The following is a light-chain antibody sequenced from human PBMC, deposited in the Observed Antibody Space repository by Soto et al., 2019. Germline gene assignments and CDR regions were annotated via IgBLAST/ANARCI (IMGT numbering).Light chain of an antibody. CDR1: SSDVGRYDY. Sequence: QSALTQPASVSGSPGQSIIISSTGTSSDVGRYDYVSWYQHHPGKAPKLMIYEVSSRPSGVSHRFSGSKSGNTASLTISGLQAEDEADYYCSSYTSHTTIFGGGTKLTVL. CDR3: SSYTSHTTI. CDR2: EVS. J-gene: IGLJ2*01. V-gene: IGLV2-14*01.